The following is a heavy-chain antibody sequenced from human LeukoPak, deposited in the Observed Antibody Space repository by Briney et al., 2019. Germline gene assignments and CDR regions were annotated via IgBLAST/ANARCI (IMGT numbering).Heavy chain of an antibody. J-gene: IGHJ3*02. CDR1: GYTFTGYY. V-gene: IGHV1-2*02. D-gene: IGHD3-10*01. CDR3: ARNIWFGESADAFDI. CDR2: INPNSGGT. Sequence: ASVKVSCKASGYTFTGYYMHWVRQAPGQGLEWMGWINPNSGGTNYAQKFQGRVTMTRDTSITTAYMELSRLRSDDTAVYYCARNIWFGESADAFDIWGQGTMVTVSS.